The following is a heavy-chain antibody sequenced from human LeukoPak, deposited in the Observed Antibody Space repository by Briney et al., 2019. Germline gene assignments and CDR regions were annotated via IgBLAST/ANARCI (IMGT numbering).Heavy chain of an antibody. CDR3: TRVGYIDEGIDY. CDR1: VVPFSSYW. Sequence: GACLRLSWVAAVVPFSSYWVTWVRKAPGKGLEWVVNIKQDGSKKSYVDSVKGRFTISRDNAKNSLYLQMNSLRAEDTAIYYCTRVGYIDEGIDYWGQGTLVTVSS. J-gene: IGHJ4*02. V-gene: IGHV3-7*04. D-gene: IGHD5-24*01. CDR2: IKQDGSKK.